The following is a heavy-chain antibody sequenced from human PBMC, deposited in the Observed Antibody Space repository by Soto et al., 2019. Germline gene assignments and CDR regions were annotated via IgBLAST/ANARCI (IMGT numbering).Heavy chain of an antibody. J-gene: IGHJ4*02. CDR2: IIPIFGTA. CDR3: AREGGYSYGQPFDS. D-gene: IGHD5-18*01. CDR1: GGTFSSYA. V-gene: IGHV1-69*12. Sequence: QVQLVQSGAEVKKPVSSVKVSCKASGGTFSSYAISWVRQAPGQGLEWMGGIIPIFGTANYAQKFQGRVTITADESTSTAYMELSSLRSEDTAVYYCAREGGYSYGQPFDSWGQGTLVTVSS.